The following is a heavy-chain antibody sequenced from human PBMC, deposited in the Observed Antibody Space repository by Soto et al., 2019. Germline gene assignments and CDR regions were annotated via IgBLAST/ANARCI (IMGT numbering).Heavy chain of an antibody. CDR2: VFHTGNT. J-gene: IGHJ6*02. V-gene: IGHV4-34*12. D-gene: IGHD3-3*01. CDR3: ARAPRELLAEGPLFLYYYYGFDV. CDR1: GGSFSDAF. Sequence: QVHLQQWGAGLLKPSGTLSLTCAVSGGSFSDAFWSWVRQSPGRGLEWIGEVFHTGNTNYNPSLKSRVTLSVDTAKNQFSLRLTSVTAADSAVYYCARAPRELLAEGPLFLYYYYGFDVWGQGTTVTVSS.